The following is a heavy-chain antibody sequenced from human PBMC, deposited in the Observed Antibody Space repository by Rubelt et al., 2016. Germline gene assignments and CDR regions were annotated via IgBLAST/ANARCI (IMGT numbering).Heavy chain of an antibody. CDR2: INHSGST. CDR1: GGSFSGYY. V-gene: IGHV4-34*01. CDR3: WRLTIFGVDRKDGFGI. Sequence: QVQLQQWGAGLLKPSETLSLTCAVYGGSFSGYYWSWIRQPPGKGLEWIGEINHSGSTNYNPFPQGRSHLSVDTSQDPVCLEVDLVNAGGQAVYCCWRLTIFGVDRKDGFGIWGQGTKVTV. J-gene: IGHJ3*02. D-gene: IGHD3-3*01.